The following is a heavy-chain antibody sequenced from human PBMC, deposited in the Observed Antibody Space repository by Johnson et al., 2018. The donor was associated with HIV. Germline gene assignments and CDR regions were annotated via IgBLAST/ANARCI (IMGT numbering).Heavy chain of an antibody. CDR2: ISNSGSTI. CDR3: ARDQPAGIGAIFDA. CDR1: GFNFSDYY. J-gene: IGHJ3*01. D-gene: IGHD6-13*01. V-gene: IGHV3-11*04. Sequence: QMLLVESGGGVVQPGRSLRLSCAASGFNFSDYYMSWIRQAPGKGLEWISYISNSGSTIYYVDSVKGRFTISRDNGRKSLYLLMNSLRVDDTAVYYCARDQPAGIGAIFDAWGQGTMVTVSS.